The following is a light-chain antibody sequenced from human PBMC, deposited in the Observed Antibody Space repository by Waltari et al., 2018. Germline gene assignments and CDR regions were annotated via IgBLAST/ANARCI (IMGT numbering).Light chain of an antibody. J-gene: IGKJ1*01. V-gene: IGKV3-15*01. CDR2: GAS. Sequence: ETVLTQSPATLSVSPGERATLSCRTSQTIGRSLAWYQQKPGQAPRLVSYGASIRATGIPARFSGSGSETEFALTISGLQSEDFAVYYCQQYNNWPPGTFGQGTKVEI. CDR1: QTIGRS. CDR3: QQYNNWPPGT.